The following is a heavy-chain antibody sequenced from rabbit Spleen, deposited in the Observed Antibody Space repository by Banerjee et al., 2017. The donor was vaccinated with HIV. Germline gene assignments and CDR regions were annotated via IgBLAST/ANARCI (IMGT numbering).Heavy chain of an antibody. D-gene: IGHD8-1*01. CDR2: MDSAGSSGFT. J-gene: IGHJ6*01. CDR3: ARDTGTSFSSYGMDL. Sequence: QSLEESGGGLVQPEGSLTLTCTASGFSFSSSYYMCWVRQAPGKGLEWIACMDSAGSSGFTYFATWAKGRFTISKTSSTTVTLQMTSLTAADTATYFCARDTGTSFSSYGMDLWGPGTLVTVS. V-gene: IGHV1S40*01. CDR1: GFSFSSSYY.